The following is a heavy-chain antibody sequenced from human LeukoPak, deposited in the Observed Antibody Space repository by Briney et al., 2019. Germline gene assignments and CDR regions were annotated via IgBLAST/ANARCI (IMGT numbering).Heavy chain of an antibody. D-gene: IGHD3-3*01. CDR2: INPNSGGT. Sequence: ASVNVSCKASGYTFTGYYMHWVRQAPGQGLEWMGWINPNSGGTNYAQKFQGRVTMTRDTSISTAYMELSRLRSDDTAVYYCARGPPYDFWSGLLFDPWGQGTLVTVSS. CDR3: ARGPPYDFWSGLLFDP. CDR1: GYTFTGYY. J-gene: IGHJ5*02. V-gene: IGHV1-2*02.